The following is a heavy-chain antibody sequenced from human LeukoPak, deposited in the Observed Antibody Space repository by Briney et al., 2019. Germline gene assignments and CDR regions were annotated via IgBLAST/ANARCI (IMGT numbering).Heavy chain of an antibody. D-gene: IGHD6-6*01. V-gene: IGHV4-38-2*02. J-gene: IGHJ4*02. CDR3: ARARPEYSSSLFDY. Sequence: SETLSLTCTVSGYSISSGYYWGWIRQPPGKGLEWIGSIYHSGSTYYNPSLKSRVTISVGTSKNQFSLKLSSVTAADTAVYHCARARPEYSSSLFDYWGQGTLVTVSS. CDR2: IYHSGST. CDR1: GYSISSGYY.